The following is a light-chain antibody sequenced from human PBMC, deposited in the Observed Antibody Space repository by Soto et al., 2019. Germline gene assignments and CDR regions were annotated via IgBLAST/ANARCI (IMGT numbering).Light chain of an antibody. CDR3: QQANSFPWT. CDR1: QGISSW. CDR2: VAS. J-gene: IGKJ1*01. Sequence: DIQMTQSPSSVSASVGDRVTITCRASQGISSWLAWYQHKPGKAPQLLIYVASSLQSGVPSRFSGSGSGTDFTLTISSLQPEDFATYYCQQANSFPWTFGQGTKVEIK. V-gene: IGKV1-12*01.